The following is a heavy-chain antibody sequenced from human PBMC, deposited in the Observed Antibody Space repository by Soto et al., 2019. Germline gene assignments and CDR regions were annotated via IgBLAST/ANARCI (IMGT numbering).Heavy chain of an antibody. D-gene: IGHD5-18*01. CDR2: INPNSGGT. CDR1: GYTFTGYY. CDR3: ARAPLPSSRRLPVDY. Sequence: GASVKVSCKASGYTFTGYYMHWVRQAPGQGLEWMGWINPNSGGTNYAQKFQGRVTMTRDTSISTAYMELSRLRSDDTAVYYCARAPLPSSRRLPVDYWGQGTLVTVSS. V-gene: IGHV1-2*02. J-gene: IGHJ4*02.